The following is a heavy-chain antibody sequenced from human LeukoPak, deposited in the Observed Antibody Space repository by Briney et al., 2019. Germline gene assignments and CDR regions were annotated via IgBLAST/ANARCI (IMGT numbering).Heavy chain of an antibody. Sequence: PGGSLRLSCATSGFTFDYYAMHWVRHIPGKAPEWVSLISGDGGRTKYADSVKGRFTMSRDNNKKSLYLQMNNLRNEDTALYYCAKDLHDYLGGSYRGYFDSWGQGILVTVSS. V-gene: IGHV3-43*02. CDR2: ISGDGGRT. CDR3: AKDLHDYLGGSYRGYFDS. J-gene: IGHJ4*02. D-gene: IGHD3-16*02. CDR1: GFTFDYYA.